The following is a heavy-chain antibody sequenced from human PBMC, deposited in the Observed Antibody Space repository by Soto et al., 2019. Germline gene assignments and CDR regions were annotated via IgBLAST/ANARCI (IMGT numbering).Heavy chain of an antibody. D-gene: IGHD1-26*01. CDR1: GYTFSNYG. CDR3: AREDSGGLDY. J-gene: IGHJ4*02. Sequence: QVQLVQSGVEVKKPGASVKVSCKASGYTFSNYGISWVRQAPGQGPEWMGWFSSYNGDARYAQNLQGRVTMTTDTSTSTAYMELWSLRSDDTAVYYCAREDSGGLDYWGQGTLVTVSS. V-gene: IGHV1-18*01. CDR2: FSSYNGDA.